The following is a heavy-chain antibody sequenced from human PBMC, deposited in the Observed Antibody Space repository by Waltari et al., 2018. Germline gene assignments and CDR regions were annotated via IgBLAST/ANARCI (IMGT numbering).Heavy chain of an antibody. Sequence: EVQLVESGGGLIQPGGSLRLSCAASGFTVSSNYMSWVRQAPGKGLEWVSVIYSGGSTYYADSVKGRFTISRDNSKNKLYLQMNSLRAEDTAVYYCARAIAAAGTVYYGMDVWGQGTTVTVSS. CDR2: IYSGGST. D-gene: IGHD6-13*01. CDR3: ARAIAAAGTVYYGMDV. V-gene: IGHV3-53*01. CDR1: GFTVSSNY. J-gene: IGHJ6*02.